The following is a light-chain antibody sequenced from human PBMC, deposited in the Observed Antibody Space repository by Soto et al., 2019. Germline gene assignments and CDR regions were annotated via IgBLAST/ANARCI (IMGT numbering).Light chain of an antibody. V-gene: IGLV2-14*03. J-gene: IGLJ1*01. CDR1: SSDVGRYNF. CDR2: DVS. CDR3: TSYTTSTTYV. Sequence: QSVLTQPASVSGSPGQSITVSCIGTSSDVGRYNFVSWYQQHPGKAPKLVIYDVSNRPSGVSNRFSGSKSGNTASLTISGLQAEDEADYYCTSYTTSTTYVFGTGNKVTVL.